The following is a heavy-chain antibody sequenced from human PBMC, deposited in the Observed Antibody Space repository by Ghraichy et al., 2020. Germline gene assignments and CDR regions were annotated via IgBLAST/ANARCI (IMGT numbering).Heavy chain of an antibody. Sequence: SETLSLTCTVSGGSVSSGSYYWSWILQPPGKGLEWIGYIYYSGSTNYNPSLKSRVTISVDTSKNQFSLKLRSVTAADTAVYYCAREHGRYAFDPWGQGTLVTVSS. V-gene: IGHV4-61*01. J-gene: IGHJ5*02. D-gene: IGHD2-2*01. CDR2: IYYSGST. CDR3: AREHGRYAFDP. CDR1: GGSVSSGSYY.